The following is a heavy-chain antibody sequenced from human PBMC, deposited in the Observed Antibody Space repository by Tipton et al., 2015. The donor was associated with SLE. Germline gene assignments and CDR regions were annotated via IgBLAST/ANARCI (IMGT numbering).Heavy chain of an antibody. J-gene: IGHJ4*02. Sequence: LRLSCTVSGGPISSGSYYWSWIRQPAGKGLEWIGRIYTSGSTNYNPSLKSRVTISVDTSKNQFSLKLSSVTAADTAVYYCARDHSGSVGTYFDYWGQGTLVTVSS. V-gene: IGHV4-61*02. D-gene: IGHD1-26*01. CDR1: GGPISSGSYY. CDR2: IYTSGST. CDR3: ARDHSGSVGTYFDY.